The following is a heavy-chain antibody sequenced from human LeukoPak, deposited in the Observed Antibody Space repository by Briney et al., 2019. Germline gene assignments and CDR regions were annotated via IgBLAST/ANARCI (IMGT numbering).Heavy chain of an antibody. D-gene: IGHD6-13*01. CDR1: GYTFTGYY. CDR3: ARSRGIAAAGTES. J-gene: IGHJ5*02. Sequence: ASVKVSCTASGYTFTGYYMHWVRQAPGQGLEWMGWINPNSGGTNYAQKFQGRVTMTRDTSISTAYMELSRLRSDDTAVYYCARSRGIAAAGTESWGQGTLVTVSS. V-gene: IGHV1-2*02. CDR2: INPNSGGT.